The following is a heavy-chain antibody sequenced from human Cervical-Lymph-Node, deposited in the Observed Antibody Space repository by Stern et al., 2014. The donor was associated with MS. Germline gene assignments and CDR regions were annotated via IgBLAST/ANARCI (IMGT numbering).Heavy chain of an antibody. CDR2: IYPGDSDT. J-gene: IGHJ6*02. V-gene: IGHV5-51*01. Sequence: EMQLVESGAEVKKPGESLKISCKGSGYSFTSYWIGWVRQMPGKGLEWMGIIYPGDSDTRYSPSFQGQVTISADKSISTAYLQWSSLKASDTAMYYCARAGSIAAAGTYYGMDVWGQGTTVTVSS. CDR1: GYSFTSYW. D-gene: IGHD6-13*01. CDR3: ARAGSIAAAGTYYGMDV.